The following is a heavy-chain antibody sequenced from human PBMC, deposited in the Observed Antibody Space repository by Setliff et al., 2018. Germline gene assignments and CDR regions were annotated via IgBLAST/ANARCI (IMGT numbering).Heavy chain of an antibody. J-gene: IGHJ4*02. CDR1: GVSIRSYY. D-gene: IGHD6-25*01. CDR3: ARDSHRLTTDPLFDH. Sequence: SETLSLTCTVSGVSIRSYYWSWIRQPPGKGLEWIGYIYYSGSTNYNPSLKSRVTMSVATFENHFSLKLNSLTAADTAVYYCARDSHRLTTDPLFDHWGQGALVTVSS. V-gene: IGHV4-59*01. CDR2: IYYSGST.